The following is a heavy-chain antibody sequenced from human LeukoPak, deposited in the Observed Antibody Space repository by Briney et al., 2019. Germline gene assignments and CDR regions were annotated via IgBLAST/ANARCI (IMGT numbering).Heavy chain of an antibody. CDR2: IYHSGST. D-gene: IGHD2-15*01. CDR1: GYSISSGYY. V-gene: IGHV4-38-2*02. Sequence: ASETLSLTCTVSGYSISSGYYWGWIRQPPGKGLEWIGTIYHSGSTYYNPSLKSRYTISLDTSKNQFSLKLSSVTAADTAVYYCARKSVVVVAATPGSWFDPWGQGTLVTVSS. J-gene: IGHJ5*02. CDR3: ARKSVVVVAATPGSWFDP.